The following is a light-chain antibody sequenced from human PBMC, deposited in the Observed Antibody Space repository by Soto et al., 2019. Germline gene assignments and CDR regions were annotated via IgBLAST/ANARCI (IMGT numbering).Light chain of an antibody. Sequence: DIQMTQSPSSVSASVGDRVTITCRASQGIAGWLAWYQQKPGKAPKLLIYAASSLHSGVPSRFSGSGSWTDFTLTISSLQPEDFATYYCQHANSFPDKFGQGTKLEIK. CDR2: AAS. V-gene: IGKV1D-12*01. J-gene: IGKJ2*01. CDR3: QHANSFPDK. CDR1: QGIAGW.